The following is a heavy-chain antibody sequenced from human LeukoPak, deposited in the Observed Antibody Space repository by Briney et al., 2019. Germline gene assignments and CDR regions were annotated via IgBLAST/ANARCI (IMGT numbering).Heavy chain of an antibody. Sequence: SVKVSCKASGGTFSSYAISWVRQAPGQGLEWMGGIIPIFGTANYAQKFQGRVTITADKSTSTAYMELSSLRSEDTAVYYCARASGPYGSGSYYPAPFDYWGQGTLVTVSS. CDR1: GGTFSSYA. CDR2: IIPIFGTA. D-gene: IGHD3-10*01. J-gene: IGHJ4*02. V-gene: IGHV1-69*06. CDR3: ARASGPYGSGSYYPAPFDY.